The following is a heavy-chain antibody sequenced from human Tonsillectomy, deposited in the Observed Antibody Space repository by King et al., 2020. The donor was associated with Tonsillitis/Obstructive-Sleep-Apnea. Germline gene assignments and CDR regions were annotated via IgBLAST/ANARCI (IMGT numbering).Heavy chain of an antibody. D-gene: IGHD6-13*01. J-gene: IGHJ4*02. CDR3: ARDGVYSSSWVYFDY. CDR2: IYYSGST. Sequence: VQLQESGPGLVKPSETLSLTCTVSGGSISSYYWSWIRQPPGKGLEWIGYIYYSGSTNYNPSLKSRVTISVDTTKNQFVLKLSSVTAADTAVYYCARDGVYSSSWVYFDYWGQGTLLTVSS. V-gene: IGHV4-59*01. CDR1: GGSISSYY.